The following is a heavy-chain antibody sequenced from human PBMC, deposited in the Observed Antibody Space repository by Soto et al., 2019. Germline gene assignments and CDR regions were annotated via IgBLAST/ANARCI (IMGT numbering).Heavy chain of an antibody. CDR1: GGSINNYY. J-gene: IGHJ6*03. D-gene: IGHD2-15*01. CDR2: IYYSGST. V-gene: IGHV4-59*08. CDR3: ARLTSRQTPNNYYWYILV. Sequence: QVQLQESGPGLVKPSETLSLTCTVSGGSINNYYWSWIRQPPGKGLEWIGYIYYSGSTNYNPSLKSRVTISVDTSKHQFSLQLSSVTAADTAVYYCARLTSRQTPNNYYWYILVWGKGSTVIVSS.